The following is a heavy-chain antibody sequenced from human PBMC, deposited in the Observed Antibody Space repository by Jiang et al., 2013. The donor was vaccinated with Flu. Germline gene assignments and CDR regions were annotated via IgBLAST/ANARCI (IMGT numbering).Heavy chain of an antibody. CDR2: INWNGGST. D-gene: IGHD2-15*01. CDR1: GFTFDDYG. Sequence: LVESGGGVVRPGGSLRLSCAASGFTFDDYGMSWVRQAPGKGLEWVSGINWNGGSTGYADSVKGRFTISRDNAKNSLYLQMNSLRAEDTALYYCARDSYCSGGSCYGGAFDIWGQGTMVTVSS. V-gene: IGHV3-20*04. J-gene: IGHJ3*02. CDR3: ARDSYCSGGSCYGGAFDI.